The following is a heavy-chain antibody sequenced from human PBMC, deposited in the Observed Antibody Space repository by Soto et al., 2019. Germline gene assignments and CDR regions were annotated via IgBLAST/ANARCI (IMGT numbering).Heavy chain of an antibody. D-gene: IGHD3-3*01. CDR3: ARQTKVGDFWSGYAYYYDYMDV. V-gene: IGHV4-39*01. CDR2: IYYSGST. Sequence: QLQLQESGPGLVKPSETLSLTCTVSGGSISSSSYYWGWIRPPPGKGLEWIGSIYYSGSTYYNPSLKSRVTISVDTSKNQVSLMLSSVTAADTAVYYCARQTKVGDFWSGYAYYYDYMDVWGKGTTVTVSS. J-gene: IGHJ6*03. CDR1: GGSISSSSYY.